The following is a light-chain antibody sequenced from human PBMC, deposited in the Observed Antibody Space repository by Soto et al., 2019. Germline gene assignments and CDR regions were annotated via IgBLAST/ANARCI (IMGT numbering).Light chain of an antibody. CDR3: QHYYTSYTT. CDR2: GAS. V-gene: IGKV3-20*01. CDR1: ESVTSNY. J-gene: IGKJ1*01. Sequence: EIVLTQSPGTLSLSPGERATLSCGASESVTSNYLAWYQQKPGQAPRLLIFGASTRATGIPDRFSGSGSGTDFTLTISRLEHEDFAVYYCQHYYTSYTTFGQGTKVDIK.